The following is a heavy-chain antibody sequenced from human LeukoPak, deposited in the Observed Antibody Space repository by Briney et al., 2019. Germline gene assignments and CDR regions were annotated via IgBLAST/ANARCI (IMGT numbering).Heavy chain of an antibody. Sequence: GGSLRLSCAASGFTVSSNYMNWVRQAPGKGLEWVSVIYSGGSTYYADSVKGRFTISRDNSKNTLYLQMNSLRAEDTAVYYCARGRFYYGSGTIFDYWGQGTLVTVSS. CDR3: ARGRFYYGSGTIFDY. J-gene: IGHJ4*02. V-gene: IGHV3-66*01. CDR2: IYSGGST. D-gene: IGHD3-10*01. CDR1: GFTVSSNY.